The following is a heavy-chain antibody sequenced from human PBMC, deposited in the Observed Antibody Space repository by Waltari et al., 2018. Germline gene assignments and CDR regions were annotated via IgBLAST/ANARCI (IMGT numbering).Heavy chain of an antibody. CDR3: ARALWRDCGGDCYPPRLWYFDL. Sequence: VRQAPGQGLEWMGGIIPIFGTANYAQKFQGRVTITADESTSTAYMELSSLRSEDTAVYYCARALWRDCGGDCYPPRLWYFDLWGRGTLVTVSS. J-gene: IGHJ2*01. D-gene: IGHD2-21*02. V-gene: IGHV1-69*01. CDR2: IIPIFGTA.